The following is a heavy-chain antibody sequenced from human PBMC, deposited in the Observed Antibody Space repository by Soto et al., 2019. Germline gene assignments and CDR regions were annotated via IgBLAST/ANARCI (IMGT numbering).Heavy chain of an antibody. J-gene: IGHJ3*02. CDR1: GFTFSSYA. CDR2: ISGSGGST. CDR3: AKDLSKVYPRPDAFDI. D-gene: IGHD3-16*02. Sequence: PGGSLRLSCAASGFTFSSYAMSWVRQAPGKGLEWVSAISGSGGSTYYADSVKGRFTISRDNSKNTLYLQMNSLRAEDTAVYYCAKDLSKVYPRPDAFDIWGQGTMVTVSS. V-gene: IGHV3-23*01.